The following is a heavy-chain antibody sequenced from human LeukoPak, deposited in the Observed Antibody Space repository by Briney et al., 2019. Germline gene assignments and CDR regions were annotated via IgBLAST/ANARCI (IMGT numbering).Heavy chain of an antibody. Sequence: GGSLRLSCAASGFAFSTYWMTWVRQAPGKGLEWVANIKQDGSEKYYVDSVKGRFTISRDNAKNSLYPQMNSLRAEDTAVYYCANLRLEGWGQGTLVTVSS. D-gene: IGHD3-16*01. CDR3: ANLRLEG. CDR2: IKQDGSEK. V-gene: IGHV3-7*01. CDR1: GFAFSTYW. J-gene: IGHJ4*02.